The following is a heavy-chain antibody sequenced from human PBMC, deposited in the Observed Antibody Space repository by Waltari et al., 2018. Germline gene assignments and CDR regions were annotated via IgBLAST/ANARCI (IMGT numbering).Heavy chain of an antibody. CDR2: INHSGST. Sequence: QVQLQQWGAGLLKPSETLSLTCAVYGGSFSGYYWSWIRQPPGKGLGWIGEINHSGSTNYTPSLKSRVTISVDTSKNQFSLKLSSVTAADTAVYYCARGRRIVVVPAAKGYYYYMDVWGKGTTVTISS. CDR1: GGSFSGYY. CDR3: ARGRRIVVVPAAKGYYYYMDV. D-gene: IGHD2-2*01. V-gene: IGHV4-34*01. J-gene: IGHJ6*03.